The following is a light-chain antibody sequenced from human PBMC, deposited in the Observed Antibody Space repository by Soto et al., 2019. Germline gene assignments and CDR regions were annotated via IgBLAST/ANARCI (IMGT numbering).Light chain of an antibody. CDR1: QSVSRY. J-gene: IGKJ5*01. CDR2: DAS. Sequence: EIVLTQSPATLSLSPGERATLSCRASQSVSRYLVWYQQKPGQAPRLLIYDASNRATGIPARFSGSGFGADFTLTISCLEPEDFAVYYCQQRQHWPPITFGQGTRLEIK. CDR3: QQRQHWPPIT. V-gene: IGKV3-11*01.